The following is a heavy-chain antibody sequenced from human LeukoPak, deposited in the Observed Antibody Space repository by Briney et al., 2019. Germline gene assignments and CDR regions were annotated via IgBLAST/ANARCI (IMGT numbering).Heavy chain of an antibody. CDR2: INHSGST. V-gene: IGHV4-34*01. CDR1: GGSFSGYY. J-gene: IGHJ4*02. D-gene: IGHD6-13*01. Sequence: SETLSLTCAVDGGSFSGYYWSWIRQPPGKGLEWIGEINHSGSTNYNPSLKSRVTISVDTSKNQFSLKLSSVTAADTAVYYCARFPGIAAAGDYWGQGTLVTVSS. CDR3: ARFPGIAAAGDY.